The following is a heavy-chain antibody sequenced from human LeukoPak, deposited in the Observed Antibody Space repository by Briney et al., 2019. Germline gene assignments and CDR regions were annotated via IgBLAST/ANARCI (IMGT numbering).Heavy chain of an antibody. Sequence: GGSLRLSCAASGFTFSSNNMHWVRQAPGKGLEWLSFISGSSSTIYYADSVNGRFTISRDNAKNSLYLQMNSLRAEDTALYYCAKDIPAAGDYWGQGTLVTVSS. V-gene: IGHV3-48*01. CDR2: ISGSSSTI. CDR1: GFTFSSNN. CDR3: AKDIPAAGDY. J-gene: IGHJ4*02. D-gene: IGHD6-13*01.